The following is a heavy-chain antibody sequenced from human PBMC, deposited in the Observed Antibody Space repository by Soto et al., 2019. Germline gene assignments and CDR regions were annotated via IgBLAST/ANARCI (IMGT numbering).Heavy chain of an antibody. CDR3: APESGGDGGGSYGGGFDY. CDR1: GYTFTGYY. D-gene: IGHD1-26*01. J-gene: IGHJ4*02. CDR2: INPNSGGT. V-gene: IGHV1-2*02. Sequence: QVQLVQSGAEVKKPGASVKVSCKASGYTFTGYYMHWVRQAPGQGLEWVGWINPNSGGTNYAQKFQGRVTMTRDTSISTAYMELSRLRSDDTAVYYCAPESGGDGGGSYGGGFDYWGQGTLVTVSS.